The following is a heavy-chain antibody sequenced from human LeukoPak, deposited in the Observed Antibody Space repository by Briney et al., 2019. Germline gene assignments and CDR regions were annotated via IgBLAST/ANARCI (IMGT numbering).Heavy chain of an antibody. J-gene: IGHJ4*02. Sequence: GASVKVTCKASGGTFSSYAISWVRQAPGQGLEWMGRIIPIFGTANYAQKFQGRVTITTDESTSTAYMELSSLRSEDTAVYYCARDRYHSSGYYKDWGQGTLVTVSS. CDR1: GGTFSSYA. CDR2: IIPIFGTA. CDR3: ARDRYHSSGYYKD. D-gene: IGHD3-22*01. V-gene: IGHV1-69*05.